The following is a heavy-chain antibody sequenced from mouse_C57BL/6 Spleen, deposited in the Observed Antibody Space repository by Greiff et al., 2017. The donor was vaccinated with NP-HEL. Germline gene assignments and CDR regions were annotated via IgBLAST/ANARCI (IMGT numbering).Heavy chain of an antibody. J-gene: IGHJ3*01. CDR1: GYTFTDYY. CDR2: INPNNGGT. CDR3: ARSPGLLLAY. Sequence: VQLQQSGPELVKPGASVKISCKASGYTFTDYYMNWVKQSHGKSLEWIGDINPNNGGTSYNQKFKGKATLTVDKSSSTAYMELRSLTSEDSAVYYCARSPGLLLAYWGQGTLVTVSA. D-gene: IGHD2-3*01. V-gene: IGHV1-26*01.